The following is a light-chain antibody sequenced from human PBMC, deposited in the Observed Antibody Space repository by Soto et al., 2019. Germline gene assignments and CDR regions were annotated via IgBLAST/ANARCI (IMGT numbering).Light chain of an antibody. J-gene: IGLJ1*01. CDR2: GNS. CDR3: GAFVGSATVV. CDR1: SSNIGAGYD. V-gene: IGLV1-40*01. Sequence: QSVLTQPPSVSGAPGQRVTISCTGSSSNIGAGYDVHWYQQLPGTAPKLLIYGNSNRPSGVPDRFSGSKSGNTASLTVSGLQADDEGDYYCGAFVGSATVVFGSGTKVTVL.